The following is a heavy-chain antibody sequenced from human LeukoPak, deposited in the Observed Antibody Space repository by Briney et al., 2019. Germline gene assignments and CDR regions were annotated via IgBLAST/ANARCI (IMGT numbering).Heavy chain of an antibody. CDR2: MNPNSGNT. CDR3: ARGPRDIVVVPAAYYFDY. J-gene: IGHJ4*02. V-gene: IGHV1-8*03. CDR1: GYTFTSYD. Sequence: VASVKVSCKASGYTFTSYDINWVRQATGQGLEWMGWMNPNSGNTGYAQKFQGRVTITRNTSISTAYMELSSLRSEDTAVYYCARGPRDIVVVPAAYYFDYWGQGTLVTVSS. D-gene: IGHD2-2*01.